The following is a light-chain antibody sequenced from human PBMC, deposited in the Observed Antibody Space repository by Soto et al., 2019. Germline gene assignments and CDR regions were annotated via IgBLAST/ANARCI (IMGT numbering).Light chain of an antibody. V-gene: IGKV3D-15*01. J-gene: IGKJ4*01. CDR2: DIF. CDR1: QSVGSD. CDR3: QQYNSWPLT. Sequence: EIVMTQSPATLSVSPGERATLSCRASQSVGSDLAWYQQKPGQAPRLVIYDIFTRATGAPTRIGGSGSGTEFTLTISSLQSEDFAVYYCQQYNSWPLTFGGGTKVEIK.